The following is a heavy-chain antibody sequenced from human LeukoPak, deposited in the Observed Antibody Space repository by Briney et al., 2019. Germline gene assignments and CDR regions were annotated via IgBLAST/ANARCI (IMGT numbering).Heavy chain of an antibody. D-gene: IGHD3-10*01. CDR1: GITLSNYG. Sequence: GGSLRLSCAVSGITLSNYGMSWVRQAPGKGLEWVAGISDGGGSRNYADSVKGRFTISRGNPKNTLYLQMNSLRAEDTAVYFCAKRGVVIRAVIIVGFHKEAYYFDYWGQGALVTVSS. J-gene: IGHJ4*02. V-gene: IGHV3-23*01. CDR2: ISDGGGSR. CDR3: AKRGVVIRAVIIVGFHKEAYYFDY.